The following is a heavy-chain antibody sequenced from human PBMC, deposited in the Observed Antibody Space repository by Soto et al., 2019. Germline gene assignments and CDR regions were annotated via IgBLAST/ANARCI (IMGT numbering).Heavy chain of an antibody. CDR3: ARPLITSEMDV. CDR2: IDPSHSYT. Sequence: GLSLQISCKRSRYSLTSYWISWVCQIPVKDRKWIAMIDPSHSYTNYSPSFPGHVTISADKSISTSYLQWSSLKASATAMYYCARPLITSEMDVWGQGT. CDR1: RYSLTSYW. J-gene: IGHJ6*02. V-gene: IGHV5-10-1*01.